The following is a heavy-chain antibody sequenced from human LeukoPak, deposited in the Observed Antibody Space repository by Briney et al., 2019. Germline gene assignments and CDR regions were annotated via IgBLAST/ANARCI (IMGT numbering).Heavy chain of an antibody. CDR2: INHSGST. V-gene: IGHV4-34*01. Sequence: PSETLSLTCAVYGGSFTNYYWGWIRQAPGKGLERIGEINHSGSTDYNPSLKSRVTISVDTSKNQFSLRLSSVTAADTAVYFCARVRRELLDYYYMDVWGGGTTVTVSS. J-gene: IGHJ6*03. CDR3: ARVRRELLDYYYMDV. CDR1: GGSFTNYY. D-gene: IGHD1-7*01.